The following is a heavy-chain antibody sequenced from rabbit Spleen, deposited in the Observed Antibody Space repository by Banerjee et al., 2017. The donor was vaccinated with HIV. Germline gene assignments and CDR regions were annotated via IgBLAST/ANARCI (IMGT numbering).Heavy chain of an antibody. V-gene: IGHV1S45*01. CDR1: GIDFSSYYY. D-gene: IGHD2-1*01. CDR3: ARGSATMTMVITGFYLSL. J-gene: IGHJ4*01. Sequence: QEQLVESGGGLVQPEGSLTLTCKASGIDFSSYYYMCWVRQAPGKGLEWIACINIVTGKSVYASWAKGRFIMSRTSSTTVTLQMTSLTAADTATYFCARGSATMTMVITGFYLSLWGPGTLVTVS. CDR2: INIVTGKS.